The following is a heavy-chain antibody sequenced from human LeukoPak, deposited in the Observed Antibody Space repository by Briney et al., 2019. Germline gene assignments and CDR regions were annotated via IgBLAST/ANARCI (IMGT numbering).Heavy chain of an antibody. D-gene: IGHD3-3*02. V-gene: IGHV1-69*13. CDR2: IIPIFGTA. J-gene: IGHJ6*03. Sequence: SVKVSCKASGYTFTSYGISWVRQAPGQGLEWMGGIIPIFGTANYAQKFQGRVTITADESTSTAYMELSSLRSEDTAVYYCARSSTVYYYYYMDVWGQGTTVTVSS. CDR1: GYTFTSYG. CDR3: ARSSTVYYYYYMDV.